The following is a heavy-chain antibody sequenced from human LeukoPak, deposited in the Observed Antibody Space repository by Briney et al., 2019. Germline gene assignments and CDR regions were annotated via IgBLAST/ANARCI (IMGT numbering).Heavy chain of an antibody. CDR2: INPDSSGS. J-gene: IGHJ4*02. CDR1: GYTFSAFY. D-gene: IGHD1-14*01. Sequence: ASVKVSCKTSGYTFSAFYMHWVRQAPGQGPEWMGWINPDSSGSEYGQKFQGRVTFTSDTSSTTIYMEVRSLKSDDTAVYYCARDMTGGIWARATSFDHWGQGTLVTVSS. V-gene: IGHV1-2*02. CDR3: ARDMTGGIWARATSFDH.